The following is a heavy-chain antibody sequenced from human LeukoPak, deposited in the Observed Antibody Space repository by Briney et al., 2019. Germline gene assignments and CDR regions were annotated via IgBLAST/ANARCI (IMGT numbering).Heavy chain of an antibody. CDR2: VSNSGSTI. J-gene: IGHJ4*02. D-gene: IGHD5-18*01. CDR3: ARDPGYTGRFEY. Sequence: PGGSLRLSCAASGFTFSDYYMSWIRQAPGKGLEWLSYVSNSGSTIFYADSVKGRFTISRDNAKNSLYLQMNSLRDEDTAVYYCARDPGYTGRFEYWGQGTLVTVSS. V-gene: IGHV3-11*04. CDR1: GFTFSDYY.